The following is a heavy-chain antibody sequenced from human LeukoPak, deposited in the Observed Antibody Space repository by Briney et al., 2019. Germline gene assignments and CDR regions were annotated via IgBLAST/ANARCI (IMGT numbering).Heavy chain of an antibody. CDR3: ARDKDMGFWFDY. CDR1: GGSISSYY. D-gene: IGHD2/OR15-2a*01. J-gene: IGHJ4*02. CDR2: IYYSGST. Sequence: SETLSLTCTVSGGSISSYYWSWIRQPPGKGLEWIGYIYYSGSTNSNPSLKSRVTISVDTSKNQFSLKLSSVTAADTAVYYCARDKDMGFWFDYWGQGTLVTVSS. V-gene: IGHV4-59*01.